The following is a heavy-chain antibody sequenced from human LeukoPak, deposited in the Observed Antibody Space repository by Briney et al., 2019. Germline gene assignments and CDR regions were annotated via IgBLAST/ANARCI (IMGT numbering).Heavy chain of an antibody. J-gene: IGHJ4*02. D-gene: IGHD3-22*01. CDR3: ARSPYYYESSGYYYFDY. Sequence: ASVKVSCKASGGTFSSYAISWVRQAPGQGLEWMGGIIPIFGTANYAQKFQGRVTITADESTSTAYMELSSLRSEDTAVYYCARSPYYYESSGYYYFDYWGQGTLVTVSS. CDR1: GGTFSSYA. V-gene: IGHV1-69*13. CDR2: IIPIFGTA.